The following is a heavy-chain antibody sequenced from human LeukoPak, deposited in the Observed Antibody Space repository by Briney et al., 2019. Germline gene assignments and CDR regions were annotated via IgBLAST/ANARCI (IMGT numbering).Heavy chain of an antibody. J-gene: IGHJ4*02. CDR3: ASGWGYFGY. CDR1: GFRFSSYG. Sequence: QPGRSLRLSCAASGFRFSSYGMHWVRQAPGKGLEWVAVISHDGSYTYYADSVKGRFTISRDNSKNTLYVQMNSLRGEDTAVYYCASGWGYFGYWGQGMPVTVSS. V-gene: IGHV3-30*03. CDR2: ISHDGSYT. D-gene: IGHD6-19*01.